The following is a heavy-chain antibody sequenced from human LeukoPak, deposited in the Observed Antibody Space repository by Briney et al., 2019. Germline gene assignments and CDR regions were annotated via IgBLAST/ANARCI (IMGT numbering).Heavy chain of an antibody. D-gene: IGHD5-24*01. Sequence: SQTLSLTCALSGDSVSSNSAAWDWIRQSPSRGLEWLGRTYYKSKWSKNYAVSVKSRITINPDTSKNQFSLQLNSVTPEDTGVYYCGRGDVAFDYWGQGTLVTVSS. J-gene: IGHJ4*02. CDR2: TYYKSKWSK. CDR1: GDSVSSNSAA. V-gene: IGHV6-1*01. CDR3: GRGDVAFDY.